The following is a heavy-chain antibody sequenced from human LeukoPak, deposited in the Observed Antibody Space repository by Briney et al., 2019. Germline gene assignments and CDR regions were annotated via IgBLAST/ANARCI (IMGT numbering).Heavy chain of an antibody. D-gene: IGHD3-3*01. V-gene: IGHV4-4*09. CDR1: GGSISSYY. CDR2: IYTSGST. Sequence: SETLSLTCTVSGGSISSYYWSWIRQPPGKGLEWIGYIYTSGSTNYNPSLKSRVTISVDTSKNQFSLKLSSVTAADTAVYYCARVYYDFWSGYRDYYFDYWGQGTLVTVSS. CDR3: ARVYYDFWSGYRDYYFDY. J-gene: IGHJ4*02.